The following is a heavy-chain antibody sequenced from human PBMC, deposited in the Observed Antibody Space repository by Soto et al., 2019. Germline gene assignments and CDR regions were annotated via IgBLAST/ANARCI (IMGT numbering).Heavy chain of an antibody. CDR2: INPNSGGT. J-gene: IGHJ5*02. V-gene: IGHV1-2*02. CDR3: ARATAGYNWNPAGWFDP. D-gene: IGHD1-20*01. Sequence: QVQLVQSGAEVKKPGASVKVSCKASGYTFTGYYMHWVRQAPGQGLEWMGWINPNSGGTNYAQKFQGRVTMTRDTSISTAYMELSGLRSDDTAVYYCARATAGYNWNPAGWFDPLGQGPVVTVSS. CDR1: GYTFTGYY.